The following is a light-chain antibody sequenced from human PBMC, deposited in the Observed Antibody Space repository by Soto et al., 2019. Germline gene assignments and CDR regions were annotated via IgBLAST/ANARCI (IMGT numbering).Light chain of an antibody. CDR1: QSISGY. CDR3: QQYNSYPLT. Sequence: DIQMTQSPSALSASVGDRVTITCRASQSISGYLTWFQQKPGKAPKLLIYDASSLESGVPSRFSGSGSGTEFTLTSSSLQPDDFATYYCQQYNSYPLTFGGGTKVDIK. V-gene: IGKV1-5*01. CDR2: DAS. J-gene: IGKJ4*01.